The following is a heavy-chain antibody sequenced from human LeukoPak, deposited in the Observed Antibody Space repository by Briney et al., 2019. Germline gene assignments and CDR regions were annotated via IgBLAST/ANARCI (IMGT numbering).Heavy chain of an antibody. CDR1: GFTFGTYW. V-gene: IGHV3-7*01. J-gene: IGHJ4*02. D-gene: IGHD4-17*01. CDR3: ARDRGDYGDCHDY. Sequence: RGSLRLSCAASGFTFGTYWMTWVRQAPGKGLEWVANIKQDGSEIYYVDSVKGRFTISRDNAKNSLYLQMNSLRAEDTAVYYCARDRGDYGDCHDYWGQGTLVTVSS. CDR2: IKQDGSEI.